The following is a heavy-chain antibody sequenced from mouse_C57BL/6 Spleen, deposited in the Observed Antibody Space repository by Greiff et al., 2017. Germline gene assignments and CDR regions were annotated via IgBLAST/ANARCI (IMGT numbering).Heavy chain of an antibody. D-gene: IGHD2-5*01. V-gene: IGHV10-1*01. CDR1: GFSFNTYA. J-gene: IGHJ4*01. Sequence: EVQVVESGGGLVQPKGSLKISCAASGFSFNTYAMNWVRQAPGKGLEWVARIRSKSNNYATYYADSVKDRFTISRDDSESMLYLQMNNLKTVDTAMYYCVSQTYDNNCVYYAVGYWGQGTSVTVSS. CDR3: VSQTYDNNCVYYAVGY. CDR2: IRSKSNNYAT.